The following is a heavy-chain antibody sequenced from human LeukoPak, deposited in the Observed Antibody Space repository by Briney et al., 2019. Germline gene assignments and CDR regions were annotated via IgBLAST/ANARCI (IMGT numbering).Heavy chain of an antibody. CDR2: INHSGST. D-gene: IGHD4-17*01. CDR1: GGSFSGYY. J-gene: IGHJ5*02. CDR3: ARARLRYQWFDP. V-gene: IGHV4-34*01. Sequence: SETLSLTCAVYGGSFSGYYWSWIRQPPGKGLEWIGEINHSGSTNYNPSLKSRVTISVDTSKNQFSLKLSSVTAAGTAVYYCARARLRYQWFDPWGQGTLVTVSS.